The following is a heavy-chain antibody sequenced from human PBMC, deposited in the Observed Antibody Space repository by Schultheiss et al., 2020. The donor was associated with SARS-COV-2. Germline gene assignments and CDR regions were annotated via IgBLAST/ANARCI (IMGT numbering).Heavy chain of an antibody. CDR2: ISGSGGST. V-gene: IGHV3-23*01. Sequence: GESLKISCAASGFTFSSYAMSWVRQAPGKGLEWVSAISGSGGSTYYADSVKGRFTISRDNAKNSLYLQMNSLRAEDTAVYYCARVGGGAYYYMDVWGKGTTVTVSS. CDR3: ARVGGGAYYYMDV. D-gene: IGHD2-15*01. CDR1: GFTFSSYA. J-gene: IGHJ6*03.